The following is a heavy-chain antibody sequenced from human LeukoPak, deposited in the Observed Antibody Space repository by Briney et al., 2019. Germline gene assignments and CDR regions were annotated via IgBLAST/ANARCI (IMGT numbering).Heavy chain of an antibody. CDR2: ISYDGSNK. D-gene: IGHD3-9*01. V-gene: IGHV3-30*04. CDR3: ARGLLYYDILTGYFDY. J-gene: IGHJ4*02. Sequence: GGSLRLSCAASGFTFNSYAMHWVRQAPGKGLEWVAVISYDGSNKYYADSVKGRFTISRDNSKNTLYLQMNSLRAEDTAVYYCARGLLYYDILTGYFDYWGQGTLVTVSS. CDR1: GFTFNSYA.